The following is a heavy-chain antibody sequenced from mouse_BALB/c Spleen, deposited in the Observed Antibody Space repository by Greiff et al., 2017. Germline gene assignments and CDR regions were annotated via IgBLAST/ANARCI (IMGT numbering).Heavy chain of an antibody. CDR1: GFTFSDYY. V-gene: IGHV5-4*02. CDR3: ARAGGTGTNYFDY. CDR2: ISDGGSYT. J-gene: IGHJ2*01. D-gene: IGHD4-1*01. Sequence: EVKLVESGGGLVKPGGSLKLSCAASGFTFSDYYMYWVRQTPEKRLEWVATISDGGSYTYYPDSVKGRFTISRDNAKNNLYLQMSSLTSEDTAMYYCARAGGTGTNYFDYWGQGTTLTVSS.